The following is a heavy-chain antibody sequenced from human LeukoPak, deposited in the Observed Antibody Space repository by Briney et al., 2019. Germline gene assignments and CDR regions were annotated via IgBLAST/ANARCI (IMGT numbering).Heavy chain of an antibody. CDR1: GYTFTDYY. Sequence: ASVKVSCKASGYTFTDYYIRWVRQAPGQGLEWMAWINPNSGGTYYAQNFHDRITLTRDTSISTAYMELSRLRFDDTAIYYCARANALYCSSTSCLFDYWGQGTLVTVSS. V-gene: IGHV1-2*02. CDR3: ARANALYCSSTSCLFDY. J-gene: IGHJ4*02. D-gene: IGHD2-2*01. CDR2: INPNSGGT.